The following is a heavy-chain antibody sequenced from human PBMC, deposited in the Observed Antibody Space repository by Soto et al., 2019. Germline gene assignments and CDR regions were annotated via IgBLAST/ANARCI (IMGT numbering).Heavy chain of an antibody. CDR1: GFTFSSYG. CDR3: AKDSIMITFGEVDY. Sequence: QVQLVESGGGVVQPGRSLRLSCAASGFTFSSYGMHWVRQAPGKGLEWVAVISYDGSNKYYADSVKGRFTISRDNSKNTLYLQMNSVRAEDTAVYYCAKDSIMITFGEVDYWGQGTLVTVSS. CDR2: ISYDGSNK. J-gene: IGHJ4*02. D-gene: IGHD3-16*01. V-gene: IGHV3-30*18.